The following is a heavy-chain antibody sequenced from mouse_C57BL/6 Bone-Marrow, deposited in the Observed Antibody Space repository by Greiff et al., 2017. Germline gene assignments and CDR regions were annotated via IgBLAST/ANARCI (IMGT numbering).Heavy chain of an antibody. CDR1: GYTFTSYW. Sequence: QVQLQQPGAELVKPGASVKMSCKASGYTFTSYWITWVKQRPGHGLEWIGYIYPGSGSTNYNEKFKGKATLTVDTSSSTAYMQLSSLTSEDSAVYYCARANDSNYWYFDVWGTGTTVTVSS. CDR3: ARANDSNYWYFDV. J-gene: IGHJ1*03. V-gene: IGHV1-55*01. D-gene: IGHD2-5*01. CDR2: IYPGSGST.